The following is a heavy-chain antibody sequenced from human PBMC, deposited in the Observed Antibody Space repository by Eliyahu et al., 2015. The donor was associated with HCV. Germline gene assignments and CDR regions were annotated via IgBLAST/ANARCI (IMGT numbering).Heavy chain of an antibody. CDR3: LREMVGGYFDY. CDR2: IYPDVDTT. CDR1: GYTFTSYY. Sequence: QVQLVQSGAEVKKPGASVKISCXAXGYTFTSYYLXWVRQAPGQGLEWXGVIYPDVDTTTSAQXXHGRLTMTRDTTTSTAYMELRSLRSEDTAIYYCLREMVGGYFDYGGQGTLVTVSS. V-gene: IGHV1-46*03. D-gene: IGHD2-15*01. J-gene: IGHJ4*02.